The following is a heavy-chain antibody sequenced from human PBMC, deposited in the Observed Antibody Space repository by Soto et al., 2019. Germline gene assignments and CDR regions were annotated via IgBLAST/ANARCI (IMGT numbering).Heavy chain of an antibody. D-gene: IGHD4-17*01. CDR1: GYTITGSS. CDR2: INPNSGGT. J-gene: IGHJ3*02. CDR3: ARDITPVDGDRDDAFDI. V-gene: IGHV1-2*04. Sequence: GTSVKPSSEDSGYTITGSSLHWVRQAPKQGLEWMGWINPNSGGTNYAQKFQGWVTMTRDTSISTAYMELSRLRSDDTAVYYCARDITPVDGDRDDAFDIWGQGTMVTVSS.